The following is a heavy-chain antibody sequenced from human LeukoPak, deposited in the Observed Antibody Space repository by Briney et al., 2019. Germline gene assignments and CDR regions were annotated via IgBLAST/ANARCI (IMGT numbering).Heavy chain of an antibody. CDR1: GYSFPGYG. D-gene: IGHD6-19*01. CDR3: ARNDIAVTGPRVTSNYPLDV. V-gene: IGHV1-18*01. Sequence: GASVKVSCKASGYSFPGYGLTWVRQAPGQGLEWMGWINSYSGNTNYAQKFQGRVTMTTETSTSTAYMELRSLRSDDTAVYYCARNDIAVTGPRVTSNYPLDVWGQGTTVTVSS. J-gene: IGHJ6*02. CDR2: INSYSGNT.